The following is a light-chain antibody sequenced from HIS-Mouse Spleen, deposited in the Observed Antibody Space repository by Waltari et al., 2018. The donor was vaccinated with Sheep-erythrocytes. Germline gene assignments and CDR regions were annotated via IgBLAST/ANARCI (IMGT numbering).Light chain of an antibody. Sequence: QSALTPPPSVPGSPGPSIPIPSTGTSRDVGRYNLSSWYPQPPRKAPNLMIYEGSKRPSGVSTRFSGSKSGNTASLTISGLQAEDEADYYCCSYAGSSTLVFGGGTKLTVL. CDR2: EGS. J-gene: IGLJ2*01. CDR1: SRDVGRYNL. V-gene: IGLV2-23*01. CDR3: CSYAGSSTLV.